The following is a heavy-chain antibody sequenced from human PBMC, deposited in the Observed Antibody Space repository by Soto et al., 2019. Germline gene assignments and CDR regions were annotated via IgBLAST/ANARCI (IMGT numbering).Heavy chain of an antibody. D-gene: IGHD5-12*01. CDR2: ISWNSGSI. J-gene: IGHJ4*02. V-gene: IGHV3-9*01. Sequence: PGGSLRLSCAASGFTFDDYAMHWVRQAPGKGLEWVSGISWNSGSIGYADSVKGRFTISRDNAKNSLYLQMNSLRAEDTALYYCAKVKYSGYDLYFDYWGQGTLVTVSS. CDR3: AKVKYSGYDLYFDY. CDR1: GFTFDDYA.